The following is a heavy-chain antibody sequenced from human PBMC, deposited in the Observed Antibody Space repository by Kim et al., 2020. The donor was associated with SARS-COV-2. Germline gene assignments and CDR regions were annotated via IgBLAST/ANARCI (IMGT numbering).Heavy chain of an antibody. CDR2: IYSGGST. J-gene: IGHJ6*02. Sequence: GGSLRLSCAASGFTVSSNYMSWVRQAPGKGLEWVSVIYSGGSTYYADSVKGRFTISRHNSKNTLYLQMNSLRAEDTAVYYCARDVYYYDSSGYYSLLGMVVLCQGTTVTGS. CDR1: GFTVSSNY. V-gene: IGHV3-53*04. D-gene: IGHD3-22*01. CDR3: ARDVYYYDSSGYYSLLGMVV.